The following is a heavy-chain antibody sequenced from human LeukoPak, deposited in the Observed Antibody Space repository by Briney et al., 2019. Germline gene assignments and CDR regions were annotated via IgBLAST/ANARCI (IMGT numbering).Heavy chain of an antibody. Sequence: PSETLSLTCAVYGVSFSGYYWSWIRQPPGKGLEWIGEINHSGSTNYNPSLKSRVTISVDTSKNQFSLKLSSVTAADTAVYYCARGRYYYGSGSSGNWFDPWGQGTLVTVPS. CDR3: ARGRYYYGSGSSGNWFDP. CDR1: GVSFSGYY. V-gene: IGHV4-34*01. D-gene: IGHD3-10*01. CDR2: INHSGST. J-gene: IGHJ5*02.